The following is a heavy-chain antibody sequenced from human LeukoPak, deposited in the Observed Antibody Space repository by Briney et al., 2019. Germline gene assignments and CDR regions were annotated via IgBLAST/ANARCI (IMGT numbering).Heavy chain of an antibody. Sequence: ASVTVSCKASGYTFTSYDINWVRQATGQGLEWMGWMNPNSGNTGYAQKFQGRVTMTRDTSISTVYMELSGLRSEDTAVYYCARAASWSPIGDSYYYMDVWGKGTTVALSS. CDR3: ARAASWSPIGDSYYYMDV. CDR2: MNPNSGNT. V-gene: IGHV1-8*01. CDR1: GYTFTSYD. D-gene: IGHD6-13*01. J-gene: IGHJ6*03.